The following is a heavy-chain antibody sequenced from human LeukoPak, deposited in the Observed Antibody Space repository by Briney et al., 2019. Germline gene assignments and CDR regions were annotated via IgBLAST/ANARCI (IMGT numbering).Heavy chain of an antibody. CDR3: ATYYSNYVGSYFDY. Sequence: SETLSLTCTVSGGSISSSSYYWGWIRQPPGKGLEWIGSIYYSGSTYYNPSLKSRVTISVDTSKNQFSLKLSSVTAADTAVYYCATYYSNYVGSYFDYWGQGTLVTVSS. CDR1: GGSISSSSYY. V-gene: IGHV4-39*07. J-gene: IGHJ4*02. D-gene: IGHD4-11*01. CDR2: IYYSGST.